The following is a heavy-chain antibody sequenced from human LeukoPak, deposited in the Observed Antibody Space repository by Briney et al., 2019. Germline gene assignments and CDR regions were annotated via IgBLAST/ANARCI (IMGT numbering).Heavy chain of an antibody. CDR1: GLTVSSNY. CDR3: AKDSPSRTATTEVPVDY. Sequence: GGSLRLSCAASGLTVSSNYMSWVRQAQGKGLEWVSSISSSSSYIYFANSVRGRFTIYRDNAKNSLYLQMNSLRAEDTAVYYCAKDSPSRTATTEVPVDYWGQGTRVTVSS. V-gene: IGHV3-21*01. CDR2: ISSSSSYI. J-gene: IGHJ4*02. D-gene: IGHD5-24*01.